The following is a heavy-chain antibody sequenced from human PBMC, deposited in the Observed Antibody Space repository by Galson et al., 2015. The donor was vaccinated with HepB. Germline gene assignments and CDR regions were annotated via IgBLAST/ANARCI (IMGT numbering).Heavy chain of an antibody. CDR2: IYKNGTT. CDR3: ARDQGDDYVNYYYYYGMDV. V-gene: IGHV3-66*03. CDR1: VFSISNNY. D-gene: IGHD4-17*01. J-gene: IGHJ6*02. Sequence: SLRLSCAASVFSISNNYMSWVRQAPGKGLEWVSVIYKNGTTNYADSVKGRFTISRDTSKNTLYLQMNNLRGEDTAVYYCARDQGDDYVNYYYYYGMDVWGQGTTVTVSS.